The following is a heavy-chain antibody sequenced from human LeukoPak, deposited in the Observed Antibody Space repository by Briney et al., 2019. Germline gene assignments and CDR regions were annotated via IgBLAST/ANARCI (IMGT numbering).Heavy chain of an antibody. V-gene: IGHV3-7*01. D-gene: IGHD6-13*01. CDR3: ARDGTAAGFYFDL. Sequence: GGSLILSCAVSGFTFSSHWMNWVRQAPGKGLEWVASIKQDGGEKSYVDSVKGRFTISRDNAKNSLYLQMSSLRVEDTAIYYCARDGTAAGFYFDLWGQGTLVTVSS. J-gene: IGHJ4*01. CDR1: GFTFSSHW. CDR2: IKQDGGEK.